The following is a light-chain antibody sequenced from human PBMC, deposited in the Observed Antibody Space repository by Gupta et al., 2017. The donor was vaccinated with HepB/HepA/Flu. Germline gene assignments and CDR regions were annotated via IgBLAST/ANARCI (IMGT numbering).Light chain of an antibody. CDR2: GAS. CDR3: QQYSDWPLLT. J-gene: IGKJ4*01. CDR1: QSIDTT. Sequence: EIVMTQSPATLSVSPGERVTLSCRASQSIDTTLVWYQQKPGQGPRVLIYGASTRATGVPARFSGSGSGIEFTLTISSLKSEDVAVYYCQQYSDWPLLTFGGGTKVEIK. V-gene: IGKV3-15*01.